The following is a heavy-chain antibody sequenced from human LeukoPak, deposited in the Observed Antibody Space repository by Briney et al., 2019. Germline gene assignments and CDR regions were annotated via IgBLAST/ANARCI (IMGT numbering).Heavy chain of an antibody. J-gene: IGHJ4*02. Sequence: GGSLRLSCAASGFTFSSYAMTWVRQAPGKGLEWVSIISGSGGSTSYADSVKGRFTISRDNSKNTLYLQMNSLRAEDTAVYYCAKFTSGEVRYFDYWGQGTLVTVSS. CDR2: ISGSGGST. D-gene: IGHD3-10*01. CDR3: AKFTSGEVRYFDY. V-gene: IGHV3-23*01. CDR1: GFTFSSYA.